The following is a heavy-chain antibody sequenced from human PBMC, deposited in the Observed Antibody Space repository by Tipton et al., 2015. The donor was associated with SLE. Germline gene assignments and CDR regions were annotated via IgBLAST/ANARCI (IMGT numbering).Heavy chain of an antibody. CDR2: INHSGST. Sequence: TLSLTCAVYGGSFSGYYWSWNRQPPGKGLEWIGEINHSGSTNYNPTLKSRVTISVDTSKNQFSLKLSSVTAADTAVYYCARGPGSPRPFDYWGQGTLVTVSS. CDR1: GGSFSGYY. J-gene: IGHJ4*02. V-gene: IGHV4-34*01. CDR3: ARGPGSPRPFDY. D-gene: IGHD6-13*01.